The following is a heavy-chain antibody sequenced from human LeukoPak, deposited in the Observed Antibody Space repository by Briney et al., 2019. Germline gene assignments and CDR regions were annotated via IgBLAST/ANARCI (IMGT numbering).Heavy chain of an antibody. Sequence: GASVKVSCKASGGTFSSYAISWVRQAPGQGLEWMGGIIPIFGTANYAQKFQGRVTITADESTSTAYMELSSLGSEDTAVYYCARAARYSGYDLDYWGQGTLVTVSS. J-gene: IGHJ4*02. D-gene: IGHD5-12*01. CDR3: ARAARYSGYDLDY. CDR2: IIPIFGTA. CDR1: GGTFSSYA. V-gene: IGHV1-69*13.